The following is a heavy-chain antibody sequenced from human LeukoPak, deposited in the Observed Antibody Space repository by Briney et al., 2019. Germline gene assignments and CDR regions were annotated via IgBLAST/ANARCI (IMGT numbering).Heavy chain of an antibody. J-gene: IGHJ4*02. D-gene: IGHD3-10*01. CDR3: ASLARPKYYYGSGSSDY. CDR1: GGTFSSYA. V-gene: IGHV1-69*13. Sequence: ASVKVSCKASGGTFSSYAISWVRQAPGQGLEWMGGIIPIFGTANYAQKFQGRVTITADESTSTAYMELSSLRSEDTAVYYCASLARPKYYYGSGSSDYWGQGTLVTVSS. CDR2: IIPIFGTA.